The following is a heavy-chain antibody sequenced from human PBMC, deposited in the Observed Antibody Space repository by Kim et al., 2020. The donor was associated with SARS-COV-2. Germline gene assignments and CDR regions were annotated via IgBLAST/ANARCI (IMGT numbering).Heavy chain of an antibody. D-gene: IGHD6-19*01. J-gene: IGHJ6*02. CDR1: GGSISSSSYY. V-gene: IGHV4-39*01. CDR2: IYYSGST. Sequence: SETLSLTCTVSGGSISSSSYYWGWIRQPPGKGLEWIGSIYYSGSTYYNPSLKSRVTISVDTSKNQFSLKLSSVTAADTAVYYCARVSGWWYYYYGMDVWGQGTTVTFSS. CDR3: ARVSGWWYYYYGMDV.